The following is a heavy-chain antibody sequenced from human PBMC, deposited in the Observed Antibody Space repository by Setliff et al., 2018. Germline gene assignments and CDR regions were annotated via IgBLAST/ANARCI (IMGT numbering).Heavy chain of an antibody. J-gene: IGHJ6*03. CDR1: GYSFSTYA. V-gene: IGHV7-4-1*02. CDR3: ARASRFATIVWKGDYYMDV. Sequence: GASVKVSCKASGYSFSTYAMSWIRQAPGQGLEWMGWINTNTGNPSYAQGFTGRSVFSLDTSVSTAYLQISSLKPEDTAMYYCARASRFATIVWKGDYYMDVWGKGTTVTVSS. D-gene: IGHD3-16*02. CDR2: INTNTGNP.